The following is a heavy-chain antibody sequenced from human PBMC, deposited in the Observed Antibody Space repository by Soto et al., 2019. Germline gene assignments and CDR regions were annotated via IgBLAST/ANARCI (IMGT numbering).Heavy chain of an antibody. CDR3: AKSRVFIGAIVTLLDS. CDR1: GFTFSSYA. V-gene: IGHV3-23*01. D-gene: IGHD3-16*02. CDR2: ISNNGDTE. J-gene: IGHJ4*02. Sequence: EVQLLESGGGLVQPGGSLTLSCATSGFTFSSYAMVWVRQAAEKGLEWVASISNNGDTEYYADSVKGRFTISRGNSENRLYLQMNGLRADDTALYFCAKSRVFIGAIVTLLDSWGQGTQVTVSS.